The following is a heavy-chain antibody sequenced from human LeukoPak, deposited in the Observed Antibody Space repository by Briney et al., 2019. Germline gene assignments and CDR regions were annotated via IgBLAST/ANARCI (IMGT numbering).Heavy chain of an antibody. Sequence: GGSLRLSCAASGFSFNTYGMLWVRQAPGKGLEWVTFMQYDGSEEYYADSVKGRFTISRDNSKNTLYLQMDSLRGEDTAVYYCAGKAAAYYFVYWGQGTLVTVSP. CDR1: GFSFNTYG. V-gene: IGHV3-30*02. J-gene: IGHJ4*02. CDR2: MQYDGSEE. CDR3: AGKAAAYYFVY. D-gene: IGHD2-2*01.